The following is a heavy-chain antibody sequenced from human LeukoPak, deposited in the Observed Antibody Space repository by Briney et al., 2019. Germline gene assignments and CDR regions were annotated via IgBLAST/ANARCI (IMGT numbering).Heavy chain of an antibody. D-gene: IGHD6-19*01. CDR1: GGSISTYY. CDR2: VYADGSA. J-gene: IGHJ6*03. Sequence: PSETLSLTCTVSGGSISTYYWSWIRQPAEKGLEYIGRVYADGSANYNPSLKSRVVMSLDTSKNQFSLKLSSVTAADTAMYYCARGVGGASYYIDVWGRGTTVTISS. CDR3: ARGVGGASYYIDV. V-gene: IGHV4-4*07.